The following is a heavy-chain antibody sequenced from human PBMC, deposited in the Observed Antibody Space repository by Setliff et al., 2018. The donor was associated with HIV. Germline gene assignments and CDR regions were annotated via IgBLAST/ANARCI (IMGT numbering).Heavy chain of an antibody. CDR2: ISGSGGST. D-gene: IGHD1-7*01. V-gene: IGHV3-23*01. CDR1: GFTFSRHA. CDR3: AKNTPSIINYPYYYYMDV. Sequence: GGSLRLSCTASGFTFSRHAMTWVRQAPGKGLEWVSAISGSGGSTYYADSVKGRFSISRDNSKNTLYLQMNSLRDGDTALYYCAKNTPSIINYPYYYYMDVWGKGTTVTVSS. J-gene: IGHJ6*03.